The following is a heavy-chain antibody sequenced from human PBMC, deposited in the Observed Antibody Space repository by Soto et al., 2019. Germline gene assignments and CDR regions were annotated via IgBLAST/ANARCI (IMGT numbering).Heavy chain of an antibody. Sequence: ASVKVSCKASGYTFTSYAMHWVRQAPGQRLEWMGWINAGNGNTKYSQKFQGRVTITRDNSKNTLYLQMNSLRAEDTAVYYCARDSTPPPDSSSWIDYWGQGTLVTVSS. CDR2: INAGNGNT. V-gene: IGHV1-3*01. J-gene: IGHJ4*02. D-gene: IGHD6-13*01. CDR1: GYTFTSYA. CDR3: ARDSTPPPDSSSWIDY.